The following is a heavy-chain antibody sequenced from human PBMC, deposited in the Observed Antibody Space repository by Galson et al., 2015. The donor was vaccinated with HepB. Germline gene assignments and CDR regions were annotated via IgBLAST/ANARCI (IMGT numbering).Heavy chain of an antibody. CDR3: ASRPPMVTWYFDI. Sequence: SVKVSCKASGGTFSSYAISWVRQAPGQGLEWMGGIIPIFGTANYAQKFQGRVTITADESTSTAYMELSSLRSEDTAVYYCASRPPMVTWYFDIWGRGTLVTVSS. D-gene: IGHD5-18*01. CDR1: GGTFSSYA. CDR2: IIPIFGTA. V-gene: IGHV1-69*13. J-gene: IGHJ2*01.